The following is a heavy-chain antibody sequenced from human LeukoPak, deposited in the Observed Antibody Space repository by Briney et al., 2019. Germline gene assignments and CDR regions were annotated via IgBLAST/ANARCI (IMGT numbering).Heavy chain of an antibody. J-gene: IGHJ4*02. D-gene: IGHD6-13*01. V-gene: IGHV4-30-2*01. CDR3: ARDDGSWSRDYYFDY. Sequence: SETLSLTCTVSGGSISSGGYYWSWIRQPLGKGLEWIGYIYHSGSTYYNPSLKSRVTISVDGSKNQFSLKLSSVTAADTAVYYCARDDGSWSRDYYFDYWGQGTLVTVSS. CDR1: GGSISSGGYY. CDR2: IYHSGST.